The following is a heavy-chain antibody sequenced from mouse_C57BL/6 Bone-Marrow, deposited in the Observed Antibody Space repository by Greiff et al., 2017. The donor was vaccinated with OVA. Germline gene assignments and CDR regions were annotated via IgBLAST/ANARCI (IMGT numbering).Heavy chain of an antibody. V-gene: IGHV1-81*01. J-gene: IGHJ4*01. Sequence: QVQLQQSGAELARPGASVTLSCKASGYTFTSYGISWVKQRTGQGLEWIGEIYPRSGNTYYNEKFKGKATLTADKSSSTAYMELRSLTSEDSAVYFCARRKGYGSSYGYAMDYWGQGTSVTVSS. CDR3: ARRKGYGSSYGYAMDY. CDR1: GYTFTSYG. D-gene: IGHD1-1*01. CDR2: IYPRSGNT.